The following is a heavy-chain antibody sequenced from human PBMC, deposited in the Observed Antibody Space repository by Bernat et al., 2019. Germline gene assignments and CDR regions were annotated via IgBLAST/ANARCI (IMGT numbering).Heavy chain of an antibody. CDR2: ISSSSSYI. CDR1: GFTFSSYS. J-gene: IGHJ4*02. D-gene: IGHD4-17*01. CDR3: ARGGFYGDYDFDY. V-gene: IGHV3-21*01. Sequence: VQLVESGGGLVKPGGSLRLSCAASGFTFSSYSMNWVRQAPGKGLEWVSSISSSSSYIYYADSVKGRFTISRDNAKNSLYLQMNSLRAEDTAVYYCARGGFYGDYDFDYWGQGTLVTVSS.